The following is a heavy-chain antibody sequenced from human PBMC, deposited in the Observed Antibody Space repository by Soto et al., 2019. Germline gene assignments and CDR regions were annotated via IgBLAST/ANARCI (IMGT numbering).Heavy chain of an antibody. J-gene: IGHJ3*02. CDR3: RMGLLGHDTFDI. Sequence: QVQLVQSGAEVKKPGASVKVSCKVSGYTLTELSMHWVRQAPGKGLEWMGTFNPEDGETIYAQKFQGRVTMTEDTSTDTAFLDLSSLTSEDTAVYYCRMGLLGHDTFDIWGQGTMVTVSS. V-gene: IGHV1-24*01. CDR2: FNPEDGET. CDR1: GYTLTELS. D-gene: IGHD7-27*01.